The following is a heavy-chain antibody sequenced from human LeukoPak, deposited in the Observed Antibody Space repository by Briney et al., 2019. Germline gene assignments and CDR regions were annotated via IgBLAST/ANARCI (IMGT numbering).Heavy chain of an antibody. Sequence: SETLSLTCAASGGSISSSNWWCWVRQPPGKGLEWIGEIYHSGSTNYNPSLKSRVTMSVDKSKKQYSLKLSSVTAADTAVYYCARDPGGYSGYGRGYYFDFWGQGTLVTVSS. CDR3: ARDPGGYSGYGRGYYFDF. V-gene: IGHV4-4*02. J-gene: IGHJ4*02. D-gene: IGHD5-12*01. CDR1: GGSISSSNW. CDR2: IYHSGST.